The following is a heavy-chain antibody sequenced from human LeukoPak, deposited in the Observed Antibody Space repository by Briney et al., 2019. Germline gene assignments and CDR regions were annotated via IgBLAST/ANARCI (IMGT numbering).Heavy chain of an antibody. V-gene: IGHV1-24*01. Sequence: GASVKVSCKVSGYTLTELSMHWVRQAPGKGLEWMGGFDPEDGETIYAQKFQGRVTMTEDTSTDTAYMELSSLRSEDTAVYYCATRNMRISSGWFPRSSPRYYFDYWGQGTLVTVSS. D-gene: IGHD6-19*01. J-gene: IGHJ4*02. CDR2: FDPEDGET. CDR1: GYTLTELS. CDR3: ATRNMRISSGWFPRSSPRYYFDY.